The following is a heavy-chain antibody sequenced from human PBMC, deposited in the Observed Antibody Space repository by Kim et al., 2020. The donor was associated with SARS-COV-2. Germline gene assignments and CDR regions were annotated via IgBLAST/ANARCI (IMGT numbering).Heavy chain of an antibody. CDR3: ARGPARSGQSFYYGLDV. V-gene: IGHV4-39*07. J-gene: IGHJ6*02. D-gene: IGHD6-19*01. CDR2: IYYSGST. Sequence: SETLSLTCTVSGGSIGTSSYYWGWIRQPPGKGLEWIASIYYSGSTYYNPSLKSRVTISVDTSKNQFSLKLNSVTAADTAVYYCARGPARSGQSFYYGLDVWGQGTTVTVSS. CDR1: GGSIGTSSYY.